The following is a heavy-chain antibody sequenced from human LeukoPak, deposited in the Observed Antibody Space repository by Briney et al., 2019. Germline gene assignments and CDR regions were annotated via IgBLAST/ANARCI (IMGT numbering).Heavy chain of an antibody. CDR2: IKQDGSEK. J-gene: IGHJ4*02. Sequence: GGSLRLSCAASGFTFSTYWMSWVRQAPGKGLEWVANIKQDGSEKNYVDSVKGRFTISRDNAKNSLYLQMNSLRAEDTALYYCARGRITMVRGVVGYYFDYWGQGTLVTVSS. CDR3: ARGRITMVRGVVGYYFDY. CDR1: GFTFSTYW. V-gene: IGHV3-7*03. D-gene: IGHD3-10*01.